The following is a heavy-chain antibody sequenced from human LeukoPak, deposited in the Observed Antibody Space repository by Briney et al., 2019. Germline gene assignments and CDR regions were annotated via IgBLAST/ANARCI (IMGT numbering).Heavy chain of an antibody. CDR2: IWYDGSNK. CDR1: GFTFSSYG. V-gene: IGHV3-33*01. D-gene: IGHD3-22*01. J-gene: IGHJ4*02. Sequence: PGGSLRLSCAASGFTFSSYGMHWFRQAPGKGLEWVAVIWYDGSNKYYADSVKGRFTISRDNSKNTLYLQMNSLRAEDTAVYYCARSYYYDSSGYYQYFDYWGQGTLVTVSS. CDR3: ARSYYYDSSGYYQYFDY.